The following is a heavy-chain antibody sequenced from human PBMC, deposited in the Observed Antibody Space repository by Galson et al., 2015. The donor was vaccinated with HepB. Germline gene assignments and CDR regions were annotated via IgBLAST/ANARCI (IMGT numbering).Heavy chain of an antibody. CDR2: INPNSGGT. J-gene: IGHJ6*03. Sequence: SVKVSCKASGYTFTGYYMHWVRQAPGQGLEWMGRINPNSGGTNYAQKFQGRVTMTRDTSISTAYMELSRLRSDDTAVYYCASTVVDIVVVPAAMRPYYYYMDVWGKGTTVTVSS. CDR1: GYTFTGYY. V-gene: IGHV1-2*06. D-gene: IGHD2-2*03. CDR3: ASTVVDIVVVPAAMRPYYYYMDV.